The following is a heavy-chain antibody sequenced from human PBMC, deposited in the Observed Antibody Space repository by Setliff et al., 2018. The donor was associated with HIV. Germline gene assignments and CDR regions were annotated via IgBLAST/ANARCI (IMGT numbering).Heavy chain of an antibody. J-gene: IGHJ4*02. V-gene: IGHV1-18*01. D-gene: IGHD2-21*02. Sequence: ASVKVSCKASGYRFTTYGLSWVRQAPGQGLEWMGWISPHSGDTKYAQKVQGRVTMTTDTSTGTSYMELRSLRSEDTAVYYCARGDGMGPVVVTAMFDYWGQGTLVTVSS. CDR1: GYRFTTYG. CDR2: ISPHSGDT. CDR3: ARGDGMGPVVVTAMFDY.